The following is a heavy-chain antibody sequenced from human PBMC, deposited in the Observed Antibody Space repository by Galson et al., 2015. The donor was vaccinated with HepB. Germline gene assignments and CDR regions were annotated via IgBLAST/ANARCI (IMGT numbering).Heavy chain of an antibody. CDR2: ISYDGSNK. J-gene: IGHJ4*02. CDR3: ARAGGVRGVIITWFDY. V-gene: IGHV3-30*04. CDR1: GFTFSSYA. Sequence: SLRLSCAASGFTFSSYAMHWVRQAPGKGLEWVAVISYDGSNKYYADSVKGRFTISRDNSKNTLYLQMNSLRAEDTAVYYCARAGGVRGVIITWFDYWGQGTLVTVSS. D-gene: IGHD3-10*01.